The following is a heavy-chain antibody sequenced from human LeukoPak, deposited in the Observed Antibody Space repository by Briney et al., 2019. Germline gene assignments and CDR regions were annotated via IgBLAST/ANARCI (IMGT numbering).Heavy chain of an antibody. D-gene: IGHD6-19*01. J-gene: IGHJ5*02. V-gene: IGHV4-39*07. CDR3: ARTSRTAVAGTGRGYNWFDP. Sequence: SETLSLTCTVSGGSISSGSYYWSWIRQPPGKGPEWVASIYHTGSTYYNPSLRSRVTMLVDTSKNQFSLNLTSVTAADTAVYYCARTSRTAVAGTGRGYNWFDPWGQGILVTVSS. CDR1: GGSISSGSYY. CDR2: IYHTGST.